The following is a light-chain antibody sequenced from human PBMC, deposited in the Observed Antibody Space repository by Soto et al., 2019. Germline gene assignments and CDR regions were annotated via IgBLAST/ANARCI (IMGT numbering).Light chain of an antibody. J-gene: IGKJ1*01. V-gene: IGKV3-20*01. CDR2: GTS. Sequence: ELVLTQSPGTLSLSPGERATLSCRASQSIASSYLAWYQQRRGQAPRLLVSGTSSRATGIPDRFSGSGSGTDFTLTITRLEPEDFATYYCQQYNSYSFGQGTKVEIK. CDR3: QQYNSYS. CDR1: QSIASSY.